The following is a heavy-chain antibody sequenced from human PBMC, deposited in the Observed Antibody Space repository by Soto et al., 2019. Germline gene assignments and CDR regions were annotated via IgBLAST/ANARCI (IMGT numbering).Heavy chain of an antibody. V-gene: IGHV2-5*02. CDR2: IYWDDDK. CDR1: GFSLSTSGVG. J-gene: IGHJ4*02. D-gene: IGHD5-12*01. Sequence: QITLKESGPTLVKPTQTLTLTCTFSGFSLSTSGVGVGWIRQPPGKALEWLALIYWDDDKRYRPSLKSRRTITKDTSKNQVVLTMTNMDPVDTATYYCAHSFGGYDYFDYWGQGTLVTVSS. CDR3: AHSFGGYDYFDY.